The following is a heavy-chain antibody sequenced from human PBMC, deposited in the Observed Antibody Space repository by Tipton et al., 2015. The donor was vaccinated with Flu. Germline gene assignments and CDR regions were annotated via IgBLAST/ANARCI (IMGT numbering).Heavy chain of an antibody. CDR3: ARGGLRYYYDSSASFLGFDP. CDR2: IIPIFGTA. D-gene: IGHD3-22*01. J-gene: IGHJ5*02. CDR1: GGTFSSYA. Sequence: QLAQSGAEVKKPGSSVKVSCKASGGTFSSYAISWVRQAPGQGLEWMGGIIPIFGTANYAQKFQGRVTITADESTSTAYMELSSLRSEDTAVYYCARGGLRYYYDSSASFLGFDPWGQGTLVTVSS. V-gene: IGHV1-69*01.